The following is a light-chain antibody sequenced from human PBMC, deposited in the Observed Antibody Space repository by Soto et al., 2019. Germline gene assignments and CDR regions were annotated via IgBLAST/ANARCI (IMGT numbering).Light chain of an antibody. CDR2: YVS. V-gene: IGKV1-9*01. CDR3: QEIDSYPPT. Sequence: DIPLTQSPTFLSAAVGDTITITCRASQDVNSHLAWYQQTPGRAPKLLISYVSTLQSGVPSRFSGSGSRTDFTLIISSLQPEDFATYYCQEIDSYPPTFGQGTRLEIK. J-gene: IGKJ5*01. CDR1: QDVNSH.